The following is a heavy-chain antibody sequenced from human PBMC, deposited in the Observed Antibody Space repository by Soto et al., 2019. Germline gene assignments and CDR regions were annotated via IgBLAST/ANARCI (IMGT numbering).Heavy chain of an antibody. J-gene: IGHJ4*02. CDR1: GGSINSYY. Sequence: SETLSLTCTVSGGSINSYYWSWIRQPPGKGLAWIGYIYYTGSTNYNPSLKSRVTISVDTSKNQFSLKLTSVTAADTAVYYCVRDGSQLIATAWYFDYWGQGTLVTVSS. CDR3: VRDGSQLIATAWYFDY. V-gene: IGHV4-59*01. CDR2: IYYTGST.